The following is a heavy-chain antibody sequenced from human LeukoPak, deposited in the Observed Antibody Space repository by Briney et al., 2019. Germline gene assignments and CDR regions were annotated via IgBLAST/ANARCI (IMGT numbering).Heavy chain of an antibody. CDR3: ARENLGYSSSLGSYYYCGMDV. J-gene: IGHJ6*02. V-gene: IGHV1-46*01. CDR2: INPSGGST. D-gene: IGHD6-6*01. CDR1: GYTFTSYY. Sequence: ASVKVSCKASGYTFTSYYMHWVRQAPGQGLEWMGIINPSGGSTSYAQKFQGRVTMTRDTSASTVYMELSSLRSEDTAVYYCARENLGYSSSLGSYYYCGMDVWGQGTTVTVSS.